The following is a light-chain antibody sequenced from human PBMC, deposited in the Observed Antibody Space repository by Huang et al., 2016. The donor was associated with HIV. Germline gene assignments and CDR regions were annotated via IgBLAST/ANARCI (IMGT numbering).Light chain of an antibody. V-gene: IGKV1-9*01. CDR2: GAS. CDR1: EGIGNY. CDR3: QQLSTYPRT. Sequence: IPLTQSPSSLSASVGDRVTITCRASEGIGNYLAWYQQKPGKAPKLLVYGASTLQNEVPSRFSGTGSGTHFTLTISSLQPEDFATYYCQQLSTYPRTFGQGTKVEIK. J-gene: IGKJ1*01.